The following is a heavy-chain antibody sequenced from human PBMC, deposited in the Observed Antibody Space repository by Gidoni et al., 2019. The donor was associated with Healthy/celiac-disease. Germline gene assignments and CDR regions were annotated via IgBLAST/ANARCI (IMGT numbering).Heavy chain of an antibody. CDR3: ARDLIAAAGDYNWFDP. CDR1: GFTFSSYG. CDR2: IWYDGSNK. J-gene: IGHJ5*02. V-gene: IGHV3-33*01. Sequence: QVQLVGPGGGVVHPGRSLRLSCAASGFTFSSYGMHGVRQAPGQGLAWVAVIWYDGSNKYYADSVKGRFTISRDNSKNTLYLQMNSLRAEDTAVYYCARDLIAAAGDYNWFDPWGQGTLVTVSS. D-gene: IGHD6-13*01.